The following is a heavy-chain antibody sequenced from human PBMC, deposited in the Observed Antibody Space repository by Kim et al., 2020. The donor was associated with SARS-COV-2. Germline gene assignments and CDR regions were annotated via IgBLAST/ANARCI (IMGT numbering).Heavy chain of an antibody. D-gene: IGHD6-6*01. J-gene: IGHJ1*01. CDR1: GGSFSGYY. CDR2: INHSGST. Sequence: SETLSLTCAVYGGSFSGYYWSWIRQPPGKGLEWIGEINHSGSTNYNPSLKSRVTISVDTSKNQFSLKLSSVTAADTAVYYCARVAHIAALFAWGQGNLVT. V-gene: IGHV4-34*01. CDR3: ARVAHIAALFA.